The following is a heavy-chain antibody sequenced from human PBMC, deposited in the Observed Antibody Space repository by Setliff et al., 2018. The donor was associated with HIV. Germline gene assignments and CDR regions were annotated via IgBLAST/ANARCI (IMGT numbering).Heavy chain of an antibody. CDR2: IIPLFGTP. CDR3: VRDSRDIVVVIAPEPEPYYYYGMDV. D-gene: IGHD2-15*01. J-gene: IGHJ6*04. Sequence: SVMVSCKASGDTFTSHAISWVRQAPGQGLEWMGGIIPLFGTPNYAQKFKGRLTITADESTSTVYMELSSLRSEDTAVYYCVRDSRDIVVVIAPEPEPYYYYGMDVWGEGTTVTVSS. V-gene: IGHV1-69*13. CDR1: GDTFTSHA.